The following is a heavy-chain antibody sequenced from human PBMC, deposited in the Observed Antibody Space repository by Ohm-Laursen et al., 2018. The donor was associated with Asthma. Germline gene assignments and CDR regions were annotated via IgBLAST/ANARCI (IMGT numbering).Heavy chain of an antibody. J-gene: IGHJ6*02. Sequence: SLRLSCSASGFSFSSYAMHWVRQAPGKGLEWVAVGGSYYDGGLKYYADSVNGRFTISRDNSKNSLYLQMNSLRAQDTAVYYCAVRTTSAGFDVWGQGTTVTVSS. D-gene: IGHD1-1*01. CDR1: GFSFSSYA. CDR2: GGSYYDGGLK. CDR3: AVRTTSAGFDV. V-gene: IGHV3-30-3*01.